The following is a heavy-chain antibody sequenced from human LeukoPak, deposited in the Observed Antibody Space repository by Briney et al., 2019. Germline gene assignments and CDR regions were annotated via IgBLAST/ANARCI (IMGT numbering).Heavy chain of an antibody. J-gene: IGHJ6*03. Sequence: PSETLSLTCIVSGDSISSYYCSWIRQPPGKGLEWIGYIYYSGSTSYNPSLKSRVTISLDTSNNQFSLKLRSVTAADTAVYYCARGVVVVVAARVYYYYYMDVWGKGTTVTVSS. CDR2: IYYSGST. CDR1: GDSISSYY. D-gene: IGHD2-15*01. CDR3: ARGVVVVVAARVYYYYYMDV. V-gene: IGHV4-59*01.